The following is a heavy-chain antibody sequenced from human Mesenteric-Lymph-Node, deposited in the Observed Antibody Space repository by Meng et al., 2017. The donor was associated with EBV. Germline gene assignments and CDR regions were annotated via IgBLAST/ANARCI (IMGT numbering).Heavy chain of an antibody. Sequence: QTPLKESGPTAVKPTPPFTLTCTFSGFSLSTNGVAVGWIRQPPGKGLEWLALIYWDDDKRYSPSLKSRLTITKDTSKNHVVLSMTNMDPVDTGTYFCAHSDVGIIPFDSWGQGTLVTVSS. CDR2: IYWDDDK. D-gene: IGHD1-26*01. V-gene: IGHV2-5*02. J-gene: IGHJ4*02. CDR1: GFSLSTNGVA. CDR3: AHSDVGIIPFDS.